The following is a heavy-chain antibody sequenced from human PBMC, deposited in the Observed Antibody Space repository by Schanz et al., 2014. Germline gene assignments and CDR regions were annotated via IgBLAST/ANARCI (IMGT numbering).Heavy chain of an antibody. CDR3: ARDYFGSGSHYVFDH. Sequence: QVQLVQSGAEVKKPGASVKVSCKTSGYTFSSYGITWVRQAPGQGLEWMGWISPYNGNTNYAPKVQGRVTVTTDTSTSTVYMELRSLTSDDTAVYFCARDYFGSGSHYVFDHWGHGTLVTVSS. CDR2: ISPYNGNT. CDR1: GYTFSSYG. V-gene: IGHV1-18*01. J-gene: IGHJ4*01. D-gene: IGHD3-10*01.